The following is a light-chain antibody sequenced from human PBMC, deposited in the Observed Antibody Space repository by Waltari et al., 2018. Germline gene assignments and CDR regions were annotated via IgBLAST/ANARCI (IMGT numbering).Light chain of an antibody. CDR3: CSYTSSHTVV. CDR2: EVT. Sequence: QSALTQPASVSVSPGPSITISCTGTSSDVGSCNYVSWYQQHPGTVPKLMLFEVTNRPSGVSNRFSGSKSGNTASLTISGLQAEDEADYYCCSYTSSHTVVFGGGTKLTVL. CDR1: SSDVGSCNY. V-gene: IGLV2-14*01. J-gene: IGLJ2*01.